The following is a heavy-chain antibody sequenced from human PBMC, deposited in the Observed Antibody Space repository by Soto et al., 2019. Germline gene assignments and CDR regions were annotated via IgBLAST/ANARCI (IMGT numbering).Heavy chain of an antibody. V-gene: IGHV1-8*01. Sequence: GASVKVSCKASGYTFTSYDINGVRQATGQGLEWMGWMNPNSGNTGYAQKFQGRVTMTRNTSISTAYMELSSLRSEDTAVYYCARGDSVLLWFGELMDVWGQGTTVTAP. J-gene: IGHJ6*02. D-gene: IGHD3-10*01. CDR2: MNPNSGNT. CDR1: GYTFTSYD. CDR3: ARGDSVLLWFGELMDV.